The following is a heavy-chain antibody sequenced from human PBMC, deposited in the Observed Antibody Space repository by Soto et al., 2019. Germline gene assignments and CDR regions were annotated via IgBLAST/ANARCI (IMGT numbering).Heavy chain of an antibody. CDR2: IRSKANSYAT. D-gene: IGHD7-27*01. J-gene: IGHJ5*02. CDR1: WFTFSGSA. CDR3: TRLPGP. Sequence: EVQLVESGGGLVQPGGSLKLSCAASWFTFSGSAMHWVRQASGKGLEWVGRIRSKANSYATAYAASVKGRFTISRDDSKNTAYLQMNSLKTEDTAVYYCTRLPGPWGQGTLVTVSS. V-gene: IGHV3-73*01.